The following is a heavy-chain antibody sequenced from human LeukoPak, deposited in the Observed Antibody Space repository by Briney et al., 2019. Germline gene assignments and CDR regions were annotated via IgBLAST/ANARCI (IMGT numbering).Heavy chain of an antibody. CDR1: GGSFSGYY. J-gene: IGHJ3*02. Sequence: SETLSLTCAVYGGSFSGYYWSWIRQPPGKGLEWIGYIYHSGSTYYNPSLKSRVTISVDRSKNQFSLKLSPVTAADTAVYYCARGGITIFGVVIPYAFDIWGQGTMVTVSS. CDR3: ARGGITIFGVVIPYAFDI. V-gene: IGHV4-34*01. D-gene: IGHD3-3*01. CDR2: IYHSGST.